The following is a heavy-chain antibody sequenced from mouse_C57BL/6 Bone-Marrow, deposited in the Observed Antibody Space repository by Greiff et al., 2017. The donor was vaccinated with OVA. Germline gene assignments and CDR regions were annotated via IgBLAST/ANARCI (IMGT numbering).Heavy chain of an antibody. V-gene: IGHV1-9*01. CDR3: ARSFSNHWYFDV. D-gene: IGHD2-5*01. CDR2: ILPGSGST. CDR1: GYTFTGYW. J-gene: IGHJ1*03. Sequence: QVQLQQSGAELMQPGASVKLSCKATGYTFTGYWIEWVKQRPGHGLEWIGEILPGSGSTNYNEKFKGKATFTADTSSNTAYMQLSSLTTEDSAIYYCARSFSNHWYFDVWGTGTTVTVSS.